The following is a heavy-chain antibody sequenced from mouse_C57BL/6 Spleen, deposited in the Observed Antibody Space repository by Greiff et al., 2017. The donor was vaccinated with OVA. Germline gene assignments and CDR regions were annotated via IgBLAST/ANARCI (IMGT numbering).Heavy chain of an antibody. CDR3: TTNYGSRDYFDY. CDR2: LDPENGDT. V-gene: IGHV14-4*01. J-gene: IGHJ2*01. D-gene: IGHD1-1*01. Sequence: EVMLVESGAELVRPGASVKLSCTASGFNIKDDYMHWVKQRPEQGLEWIGWLDPENGDTEYASKFQGKATITADTSSNTAFLQLSSLTSEDTAVYYCTTNYGSRDYFDYWGQGTTLTVSS. CDR1: GFNIKDDY.